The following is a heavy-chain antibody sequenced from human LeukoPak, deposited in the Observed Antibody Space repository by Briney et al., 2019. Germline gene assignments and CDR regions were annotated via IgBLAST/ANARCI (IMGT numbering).Heavy chain of an antibody. CDR1: GFTVSSNY. D-gene: IGHD3-22*01. J-gene: IGHJ4*02. CDR2: VSGADGTT. V-gene: IGHV3-23*01. Sequence: GGSLRLSCAASGFTVSSNYMSWVRQAPGKGLEWVSGVSGADGTTYYADSVKGRFTISRDNSKSTLYLQMNNLRAEDTAVYYCAKDSAYDSSGSFDYWGQGTLVTVSS. CDR3: AKDSAYDSSGSFDY.